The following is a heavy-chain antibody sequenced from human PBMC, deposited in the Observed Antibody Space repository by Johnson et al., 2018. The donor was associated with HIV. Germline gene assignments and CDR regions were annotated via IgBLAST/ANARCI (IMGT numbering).Heavy chain of an antibody. CDR1: GFTFSSYG. V-gene: IGHV3-15*01. CDR2: IKSKTDGGTT. CDR3: TTDLGHCDACDI. J-gene: IGHJ3*02. D-gene: IGHD7-27*01. Sequence: VQLVESGGGVVQPGRSLRLSCAASGFTFSSYGMHWVRQAPGKGLEWVGRIKSKTDGGTTDYAAPVKGRFTISRDDSKNTVYLQMSSLKTEDTAVYYCTTDLGHCDACDIWGQGTMVTVAS.